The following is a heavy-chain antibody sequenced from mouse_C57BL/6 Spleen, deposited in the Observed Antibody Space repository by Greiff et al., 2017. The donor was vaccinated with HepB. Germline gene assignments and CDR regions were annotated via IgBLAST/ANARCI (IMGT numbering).Heavy chain of an antibody. Sequence: QVQLQQSGAELARPGASVKLSCKASGYTFTSYGISWVKQRTGQGLEWIGEIYPRSGNTYYNEKFKGKATLTADKSSSTAYMELRSLTSEDSAVYFCARFPVVATDYAMDYWGQGTSVTVSS. D-gene: IGHD1-1*01. CDR1: GYTFTSYG. CDR3: ARFPVVATDYAMDY. CDR2: IYPRSGNT. J-gene: IGHJ4*01. V-gene: IGHV1-81*01.